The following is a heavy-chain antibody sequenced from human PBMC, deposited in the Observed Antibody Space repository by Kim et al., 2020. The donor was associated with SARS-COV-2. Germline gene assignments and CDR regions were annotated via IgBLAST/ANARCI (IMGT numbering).Heavy chain of an antibody. V-gene: IGHV3-48*01. J-gene: IGHJ1*01. Sequence: GGSLRLSCAASGFGFSNSDMHWIRQAPGKGPEWVSYISASSSVTYYGDSVKGRFTISRDNARNSLYLQMNSLRGEDTAVYYCVTEGGSGSYALWGQGALVTVSS. CDR1: GFGFSNSD. CDR2: ISASSSVT. D-gene: IGHD3-10*01. CDR3: VTEGGSGSYAL.